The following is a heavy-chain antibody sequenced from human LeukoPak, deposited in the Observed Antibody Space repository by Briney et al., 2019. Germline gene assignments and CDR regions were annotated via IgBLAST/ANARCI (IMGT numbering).Heavy chain of an antibody. CDR2: INHSGST. D-gene: IGHD3-9*01. V-gene: IGHV4-34*01. CDR1: GGSFSGYY. J-gene: IGHJ6*02. CDR3: ARGYDILTGYYKPRGYGMDV. Sequence: PSETLSLTCAVYGGSFSGYYWSWIRQPPGKGLEWIGEINHSGSTNYSPSLKSRVTISVDTSKNQFSLKLSSVTAADTAVYYCARGYDILTGYYKPRGYGMDVWGQGTTVTVSS.